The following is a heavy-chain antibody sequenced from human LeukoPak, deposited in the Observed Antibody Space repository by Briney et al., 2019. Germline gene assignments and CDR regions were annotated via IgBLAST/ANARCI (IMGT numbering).Heavy chain of an antibody. J-gene: IGHJ4*02. Sequence: APVKVSCKASGYIFTCYDINWVRPATGQGLEWMGWMNSNSGRTGYVRKFQGRVTMTRNTSKSKAYMELSSLRSEDTAVYYCARGWTIAARDQGYWGQGTLVTVSS. D-gene: IGHD6-6*01. CDR2: MNSNSGRT. V-gene: IGHV1-8*01. CDR1: GYIFTCYD. CDR3: ARGWTIAARDQGY.